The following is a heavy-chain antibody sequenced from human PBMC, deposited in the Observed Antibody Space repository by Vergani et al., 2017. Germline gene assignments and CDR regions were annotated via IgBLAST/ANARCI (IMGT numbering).Heavy chain of an antibody. Sequence: QVQLQESGPGLVKPSQTLSLTCTVSGGSISSGGYYWSWIRQHPGKGLEWIGYIYYSGSTYYNPSLKSRVTISVDTSKNQFSLKLSSVTAADTAVYYCASKGSGSYYNRGTYFDYWGQGTLVTVSS. V-gene: IGHV4-31*03. CDR2: IYYSGST. J-gene: IGHJ4*02. D-gene: IGHD3-10*01. CDR3: ASKGSGSYYNRGTYFDY. CDR1: GGSISSGGYY.